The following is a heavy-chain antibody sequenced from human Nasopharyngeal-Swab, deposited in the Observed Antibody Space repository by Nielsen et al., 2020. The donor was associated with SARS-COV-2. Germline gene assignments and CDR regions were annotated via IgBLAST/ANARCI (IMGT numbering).Heavy chain of an antibody. Sequence: GGSLRLSCAASGFTFNNYNFSWVRQAPGKGLEWVSSISSSSSYIYYADSVKGRFTISRDNAKNSLYLQMNSLRAEDTAVYHCARDGLDYDFWSAYFMDVWGQGTTVTVSS. CDR3: ARDGLDYDFWSAYFMDV. CDR2: ISSSSSYI. J-gene: IGHJ6*02. V-gene: IGHV3-21*01. D-gene: IGHD3-3*01. CDR1: GFTFNNYN.